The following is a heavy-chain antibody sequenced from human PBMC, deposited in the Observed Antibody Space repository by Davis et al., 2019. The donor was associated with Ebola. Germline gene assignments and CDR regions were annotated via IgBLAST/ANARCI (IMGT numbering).Heavy chain of an antibody. Sequence: GESLKISCAASGFTFSSYSMNWVRQAPGKGLEWVSYISSSSSTIYYADSVKGRFTISRDNAKNSLYLQMNSLRDEDTAVYYCARSPLQYSSSCDYWGQGTLVTVSS. D-gene: IGHD6-13*01. CDR3: ARSPLQYSSSCDY. J-gene: IGHJ4*02. V-gene: IGHV3-48*02. CDR1: GFTFSSYS. CDR2: ISSSSSTI.